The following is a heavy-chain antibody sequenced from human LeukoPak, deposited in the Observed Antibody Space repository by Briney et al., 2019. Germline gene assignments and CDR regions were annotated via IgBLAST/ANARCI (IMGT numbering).Heavy chain of an antibody. J-gene: IGHJ2*01. CDR2: IYHTGST. Sequence: SQTLSLTCTVSGVSISSGGYYWSWIRQPPGKGLESIGYIYHTGSTYYNPSLKSRVTISLDRSKNQFSLKLSSVTAADTAVYYCARFGDTIFGVESSDWYFDLWGRGTLVTVSS. D-gene: IGHD3-3*01. CDR1: GVSISSGGYY. CDR3: ARFGDTIFGVESSDWYFDL. V-gene: IGHV4-30-2*01.